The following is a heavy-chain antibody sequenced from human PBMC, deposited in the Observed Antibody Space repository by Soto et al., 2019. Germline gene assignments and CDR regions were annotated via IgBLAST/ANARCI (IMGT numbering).Heavy chain of an antibody. J-gene: IGHJ6*02. D-gene: IGHD1-1*01. CDR1: GFTFSSES. Sequence: PGGSLRLSCAASGFTFSSESMIWLRQAPGKGLEWISFISRTSNTIYYVGSVKGRFTTSRDNGKNLLYLQMNDLRDEDTAVYYCARDGDWKYYYGMDVWGQGTTVTVSS. V-gene: IGHV3-48*02. CDR2: ISRTSNTI. CDR3: ARDGDWKYYYGMDV.